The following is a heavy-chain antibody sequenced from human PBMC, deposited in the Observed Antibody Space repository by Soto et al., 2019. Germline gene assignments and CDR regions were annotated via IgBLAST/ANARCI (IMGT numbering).Heavy chain of an antibody. D-gene: IGHD3-22*01. CDR3: ARDSASPGYYDSSGYYSMDV. Sequence: GGSLRLSCAASGFTFSSYAMHWVRQAPGKGLEWVAVISYDGSNKYYADSVKGRFTISRDNSKNTLYLQMNSLRAEDTAVYYCARDSASPGYYDSSGYYSMDVWGQGTTVTVSS. CDR2: ISYDGSNK. CDR1: GFTFSSYA. J-gene: IGHJ6*02. V-gene: IGHV3-30*04.